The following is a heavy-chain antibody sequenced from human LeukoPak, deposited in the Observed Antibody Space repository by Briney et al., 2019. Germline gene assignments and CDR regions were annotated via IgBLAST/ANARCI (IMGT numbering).Heavy chain of an antibody. CDR1: GFTFSSYA. Sequence: GGSLRLSCAASGFTFSSYAMSWVRQAPGKGLEWVSAISGSGGSTYYADSVKGRFTISRDNAKNSLYLQMNSLRAEDTAVYYCARGLVGAPAPDYWGQGTLVTVSS. J-gene: IGHJ4*02. D-gene: IGHD1-26*01. CDR2: ISGSGGST. CDR3: ARGLVGAPAPDY. V-gene: IGHV3-23*01.